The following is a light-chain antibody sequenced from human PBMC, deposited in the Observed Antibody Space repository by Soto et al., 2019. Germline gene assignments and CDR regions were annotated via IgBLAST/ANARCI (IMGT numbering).Light chain of an antibody. J-gene: IGLJ1*01. V-gene: IGLV1-44*01. CDR1: SSNIGSNS. CDR3: GVWDDSVNVRYL. Sequence: QSVLTQPPSASGTPGQRVTISCYGSSSNIGSNSVNWYQQVPGTAPKILIYSNSQRPSGVPDRFSGSKSGTSASLAISGLQSEDEADYYCGVWDDSVNVRYLFGTGTKVTV. CDR2: SNS.